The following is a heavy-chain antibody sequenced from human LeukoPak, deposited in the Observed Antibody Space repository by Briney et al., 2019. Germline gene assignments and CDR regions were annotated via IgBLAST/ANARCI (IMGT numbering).Heavy chain of an antibody. V-gene: IGHV6-1*01. Sequence: SQTLSLTCAISGDSVSSNSAVWNWIRQSPSRGLEWLGRTYYRSKWYNDYAVSVKSRITINPDTSKNQLSLQLNSVTPEDTAVYYCARKGSSWQNWFDPWGQGTLVTVSS. CDR1: GDSVSSNSAV. J-gene: IGHJ5*02. CDR2: TYYRSKWYN. CDR3: ARKGSSWQNWFDP. D-gene: IGHD6-13*01.